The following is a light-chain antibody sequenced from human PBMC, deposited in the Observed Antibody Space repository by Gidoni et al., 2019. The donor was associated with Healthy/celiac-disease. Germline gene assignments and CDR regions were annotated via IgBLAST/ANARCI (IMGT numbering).Light chain of an antibody. CDR2: DED. V-gene: IGKV1-33*01. J-gene: IGKJ4*01. CDR3: QQYDNPALT. CDR1: QEISNY. Sequence: DIQMTQSPSALSASVGDRVTITCQASQEISNYLNWYQQKPGKAPKLLIYDEDKLETGVPSRFSGSGSGTDFTFTISSLQPEDIATYYCQQYDNPALTFGGGTKVEIK.